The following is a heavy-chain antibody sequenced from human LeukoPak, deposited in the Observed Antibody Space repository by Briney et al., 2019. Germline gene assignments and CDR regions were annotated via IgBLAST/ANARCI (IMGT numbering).Heavy chain of an antibody. CDR2: INHSGST. D-gene: IGHD3-10*01. J-gene: IGHJ4*02. Sequence: PSETLSLTCAVYGGSFSGYYWSWIRQPPGKGLEWIGEINHSGSTNYNPSLKSRVTILVDTSKNQFSLKLSSVTAADTAVYYCARCTRITMVRGVIITGIDYFDYWGQGTLVTVSS. V-gene: IGHV4-34*01. CDR3: ARCTRITMVRGVIITGIDYFDY. CDR1: GGSFSGYY.